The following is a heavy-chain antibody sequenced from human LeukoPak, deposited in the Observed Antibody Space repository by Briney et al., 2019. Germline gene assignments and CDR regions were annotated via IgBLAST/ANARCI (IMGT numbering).Heavy chain of an antibody. D-gene: IGHD4-11*01. Sequence: SETLSLTCTVSGGSISSYYWSWIRQPPGKGLEWIGYIYYSGSTKYNPSLKSRVTISVDTSKNQFSLKPRSVTAADTAVYYCARSYSNVDYWGQGTLVTVSS. J-gene: IGHJ4*02. CDR2: IYYSGST. CDR3: ARSYSNVDY. CDR1: GGSISSYY. V-gene: IGHV4-59*01.